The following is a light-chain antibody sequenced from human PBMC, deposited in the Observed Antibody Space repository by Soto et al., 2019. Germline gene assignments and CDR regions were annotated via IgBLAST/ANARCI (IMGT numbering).Light chain of an antibody. Sequence: AILLTQSPSSLSASVGDRVTITCRASQGIDSSFAWYQQKPGRAPKFLIYEASSLESGVPSRFSGSGSGTEFTLTISGLQPDDFATYYCQQYKSYPLTFGQGTKVDI. J-gene: IGKJ1*01. CDR3: QQYKSYPLT. V-gene: IGKV1-13*02. CDR2: EAS. CDR1: QGIDSS.